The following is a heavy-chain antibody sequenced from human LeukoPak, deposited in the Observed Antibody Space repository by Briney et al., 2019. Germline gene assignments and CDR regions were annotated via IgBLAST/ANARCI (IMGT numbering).Heavy chain of an antibody. Sequence: GGSLRLSCAASGFTFSSYAMHWVRQAPGKGLEWVAVISYDGSNKYYADSVKGRFTISRDNSKNTLYLQMNSLRAEDTAVYYCAKDREDIVVVPAAMLGGYPDYWGQGTLVTVSS. CDR2: ISYDGSNK. D-gene: IGHD2-2*01. J-gene: IGHJ4*02. CDR1: GFTFSSYA. CDR3: AKDREDIVVVPAAMLGGYPDY. V-gene: IGHV3-30-3*01.